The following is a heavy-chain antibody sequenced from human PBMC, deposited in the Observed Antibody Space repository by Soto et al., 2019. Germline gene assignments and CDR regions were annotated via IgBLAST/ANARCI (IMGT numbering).Heavy chain of an antibody. J-gene: IGHJ4*02. CDR3: ARRGDPDY. CDR2: IQSDGSSP. D-gene: IGHD2-21*02. Sequence: EVQLVESGGGLVQPGGSLRLSCVASGFTFNYYWMHWVRQAPGKGLVWVSRIQSDGSSPDYVDSVKGRFTISRDNAKNTLYLAMNHLSAVDTAVYYCARRGDPDYWGQGTVVTVSS. V-gene: IGHV3-74*01. CDR1: GFTFNYYW.